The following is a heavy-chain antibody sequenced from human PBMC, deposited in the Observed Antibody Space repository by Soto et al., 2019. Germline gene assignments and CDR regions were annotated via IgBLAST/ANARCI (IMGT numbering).Heavy chain of an antibody. CDR3: ARAFYCTNGVCPRGYYFDY. Sequence: SGFTFSSYDMHWVRQATGKGLEWVSAIGTAGDTYYPGSVKGRFTISRENAKNSLYLQMNSLRAEDTAVYYCARAFYCTNGVCPRGYYFDYWGQGTLVTVSS. CDR2: IGTAGDT. V-gene: IGHV3-13*01. J-gene: IGHJ4*02. CDR1: GFTFSSYD. D-gene: IGHD2-8*01.